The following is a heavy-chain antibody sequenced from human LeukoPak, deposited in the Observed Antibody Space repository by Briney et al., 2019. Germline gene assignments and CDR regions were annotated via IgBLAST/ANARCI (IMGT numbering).Heavy chain of an antibody. D-gene: IGHD5-12*01. CDR1: GFTFSSYA. CDR3: ARESAFSGYGRYYYGMDV. V-gene: IGHV3-23*01. Sequence: PGGSLRLSCAASGFTFSSYAMSWVRQTPGKGLEWVSAISGSGGSTYYSDSVKGRFTISGDNSKNTLYLQMNSLGAEDTAVYYCARESAFSGYGRYYYGMDVWGQGTTVTVSS. CDR2: ISGSGGST. J-gene: IGHJ6*02.